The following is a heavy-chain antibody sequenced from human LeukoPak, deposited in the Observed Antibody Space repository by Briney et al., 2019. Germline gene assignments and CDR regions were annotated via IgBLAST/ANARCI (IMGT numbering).Heavy chain of an antibody. D-gene: IGHD3-16*01. J-gene: IGHJ6*02. V-gene: IGHV3-30-3*01. CDR2: ISYDGSNK. Sequence: PGRSLRLSCAASGFTFSSYAMHWVRQAPGKGLEWVAVISYDGSNKYYADSVKGRFTISRDNATNSLFLQMNSLRAEDTAVYYCAREGGGLRHYYYAMDVWGQGTTVTVSS. CDR1: GFTFSSYA. CDR3: AREGGGLRHYYYAMDV.